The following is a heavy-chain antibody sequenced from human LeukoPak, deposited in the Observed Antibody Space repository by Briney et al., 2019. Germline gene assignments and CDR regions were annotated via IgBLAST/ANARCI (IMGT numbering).Heavy chain of an antibody. CDR1: GFTFSSYS. CDR3: AKDGVWRLRLGELSFSDY. Sequence: PGGSLRLSCAASGFTFSSYSMNWVRQAPGKGLEWVSYISSSSSTIYYADSVKGRFTISRDNSKNTLYLQMNSLRAEDTAVYYCAKDGVWRLRLGELSFSDYWGQGTLVTVSS. CDR2: ISSSSSTI. V-gene: IGHV3-48*01. J-gene: IGHJ4*02. D-gene: IGHD3-16*02.